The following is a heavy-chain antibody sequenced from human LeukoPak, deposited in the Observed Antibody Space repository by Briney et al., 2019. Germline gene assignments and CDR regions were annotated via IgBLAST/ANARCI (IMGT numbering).Heavy chain of an antibody. CDR2: ISAYNGNT. CDR3: AGVAVAGTPRRFDY. J-gene: IGHJ4*02. Sequence: ASVKVSCKASGYTFTSYGISWVRQAPGQGLEWMGWISAYNGNTNYAQKLQGRVTMATDTSTSTAYMELRSLRSDDTAVYYCAGVAVAGTPRRFDYWAREPWSPSPQ. D-gene: IGHD6-19*01. V-gene: IGHV1-18*01. CDR1: GYTFTSYG.